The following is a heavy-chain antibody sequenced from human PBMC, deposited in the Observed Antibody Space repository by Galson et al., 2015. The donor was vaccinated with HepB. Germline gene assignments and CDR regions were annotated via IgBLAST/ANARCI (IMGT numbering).Heavy chain of an antibody. CDR3: AKSVLGGYFDY. V-gene: IGHV3-23*01. CDR2: ISGSGGST. CDR1: GFTFSSYA. D-gene: IGHD3-16*01. Sequence: SLRLSCAASGFTFSSYAVSWVRQAPGKGLEWISAISGSGGSTYYADSVKGRFTISRDNSKNTLYLQMNSLRAEDTAVYYCAKSVLGGYFDYWGQGTLVTVSS. J-gene: IGHJ4*02.